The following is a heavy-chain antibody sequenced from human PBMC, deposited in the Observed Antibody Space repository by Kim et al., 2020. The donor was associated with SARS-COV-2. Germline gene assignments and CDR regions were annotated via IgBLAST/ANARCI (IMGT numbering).Heavy chain of an antibody. Sequence: SETLSLTCTVSGGSISSSSYYWGWIRQPPGKGLEWIGSIYYSGSTYYNPSLKSRVTISVDTSKNQFSLKLSSVTAADTAVYYCARHDWSSSWHLFDYWGQGTLVTVSS. V-gene: IGHV4-39*01. D-gene: IGHD6-13*01. CDR1: GGSISSSSYY. CDR2: IYYSGST. CDR3: ARHDWSSSWHLFDY. J-gene: IGHJ4*02.